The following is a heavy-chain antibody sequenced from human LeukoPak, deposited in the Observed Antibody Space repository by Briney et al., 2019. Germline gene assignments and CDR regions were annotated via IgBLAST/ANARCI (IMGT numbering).Heavy chain of an antibody. V-gene: IGHV4-34*01. J-gene: IGHJ4*02. Sequence: PSETLSLTCAVYGGSFSGYFWSWIRQPPGKGLEWIGETDHSGTTNYNPSLKSRVIISPDTSKSQFSLKVNSVTAADTAVYYCARAYKASPLHNAIDSWGQGTLVTVSS. CDR1: GGSFSGYF. CDR2: TDHSGTT. D-gene: IGHD1-14*01. CDR3: ARAYKASPLHNAIDS.